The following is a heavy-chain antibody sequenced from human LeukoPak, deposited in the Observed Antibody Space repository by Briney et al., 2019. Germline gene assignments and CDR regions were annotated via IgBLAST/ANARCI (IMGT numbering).Heavy chain of an antibody. CDR3: ARHGGVGVIPDFDY. CDR2: IYYSGST. V-gene: IGHV4-39*01. CDR1: GGSISSSSYY. D-gene: IGHD2-8*02. Sequence: SETLSLTCTVSGGSISSSSYYWGWIRQPPGKGLEWIGSIYYSGSTYYNPSLKSRVTMSVDTSKNQFSLKLSSVTAADTAVYYCARHGGVGVIPDFDYWGPGTLVTVSS. J-gene: IGHJ4*02.